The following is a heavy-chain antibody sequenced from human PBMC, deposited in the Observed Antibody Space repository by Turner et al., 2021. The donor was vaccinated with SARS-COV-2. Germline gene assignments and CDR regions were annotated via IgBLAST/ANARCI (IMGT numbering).Heavy chain of an antibody. CDR1: GFKFDDYA. J-gene: IGHJ4*02. CDR2: ISWNSASM. D-gene: IGHD5-12*01. Sequence: EVQLVESGGGLVQPGRSLRPSCAASGFKFDDYAMHWVRQAPGKGLEWVSGISWNSASMDYADSVKGRFTISRDNAKNSLYLQMNSLRAEDSALYYCAKEALNGYNSHWGRGTLVTVSS. CDR3: AKEALNGYNSH. V-gene: IGHV3-9*01.